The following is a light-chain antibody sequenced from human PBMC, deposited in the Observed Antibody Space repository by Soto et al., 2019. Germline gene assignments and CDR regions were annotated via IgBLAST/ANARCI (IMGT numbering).Light chain of an antibody. J-gene: IGKJ1*01. CDR2: TAS. V-gene: IGKV1-12*01. CDR1: QDITRW. Sequence: DIQLTQSPSSVSASVGDRVTITCRASQDITRWLAWYQQKPGKAPKILIHTASSLQSGVPSRFSGSGSGTDFTLTITSVQPEDLATYYCQHANSIPWTFGQGTKVEIK. CDR3: QHANSIPWT.